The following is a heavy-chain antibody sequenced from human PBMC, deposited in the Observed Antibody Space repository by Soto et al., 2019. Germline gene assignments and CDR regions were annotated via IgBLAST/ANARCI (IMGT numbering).Heavy chain of an antibody. CDR1: GFTFISSA. V-gene: IGHV1-58*01. D-gene: IGHD3-22*01. Sequence: SVKVSCKASGFTFISSAVQWVRQARGQRLEWIGWIVVGSGNTNYAQKFQERVTITRDMSTSTAYMELSSLRSEDTAVYYCAAEDYDSSGYSYYYYGMDVWGQGTTVTAP. CDR3: AAEDYDSSGYSYYYYGMDV. J-gene: IGHJ6*02. CDR2: IVVGSGNT.